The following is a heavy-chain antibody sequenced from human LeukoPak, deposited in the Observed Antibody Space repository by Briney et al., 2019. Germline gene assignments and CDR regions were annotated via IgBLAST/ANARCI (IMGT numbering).Heavy chain of an antibody. D-gene: IGHD6-13*01. J-gene: IGHJ4*02. CDR2: IYYSGST. V-gene: IGHV4-59*01. Sequence: KPSETLSLTCTVSGGSISSYYWSWIRQPPGKGLEWIGYIYYSGSTNYNPSLKSRVTISVDTSKNQFSLKLSSVTAADTAVYYCARGPNSSSWYPFDYWGQGTLVTASS. CDR1: GGSISSYY. CDR3: ARGPNSSSWYPFDY.